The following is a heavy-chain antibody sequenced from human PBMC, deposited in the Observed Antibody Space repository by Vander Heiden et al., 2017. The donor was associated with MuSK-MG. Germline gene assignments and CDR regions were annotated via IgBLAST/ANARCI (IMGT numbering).Heavy chain of an antibody. J-gene: IGHJ6*02. D-gene: IGHD6-13*01. CDR1: GFTFSSYG. CDR2: IWYDGSNK. CDR3: ARGYSSSWVEDYYYGMDV. Sequence: QVQLVESGGGVVQPGRSLRLSCAASGFTFSSYGMHWVRQAPGKGLGWVAVIWYDGSNKYYADSVKGRFSISRDNSKNTLYLQMNSLRAEDTPVYYCARGYSSSWVEDYYYGMDVWGQGTTVTVSS. V-gene: IGHV3-33*01.